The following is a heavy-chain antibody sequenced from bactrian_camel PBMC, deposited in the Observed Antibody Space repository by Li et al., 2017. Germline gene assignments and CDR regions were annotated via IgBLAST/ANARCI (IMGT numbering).Heavy chain of an antibody. CDR1: RYLYGS. CDR2: IESDGTT. D-gene: IGHD2*01. CDR3: AADTTIPRWNRFLSSQWSY. Sequence: HVQLVESGGGSVQAGGSLNLSCEASRYLYGSMGWFRQAPGNIREGIAAIESDGTTTYADSVKGRFIISKGTAKNSLDLQMDSLEPEDTAVYYCAADTTIPRWNRFLSSQWSYWGLGTQVTVSS. J-gene: IGHJ4*01. V-gene: IGHV3S53*01.